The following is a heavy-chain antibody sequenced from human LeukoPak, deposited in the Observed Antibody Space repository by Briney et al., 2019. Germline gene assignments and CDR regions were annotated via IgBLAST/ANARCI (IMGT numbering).Heavy chain of an antibody. Sequence: SETLSLTCSVSGGSISTINYYWGWIRQPPGKGLEWIGYIYYSGSTNYNPSLKSRVTISVDTSKNQFSLKLSSVTAADTAVYYCARLSTSIAAAGWANYFDYWGQGTLVTVSS. V-gene: IGHV4-61*05. CDR2: IYYSGST. J-gene: IGHJ4*02. CDR1: GGSISTINYY. CDR3: ARLSTSIAAAGWANYFDY. D-gene: IGHD6-13*01.